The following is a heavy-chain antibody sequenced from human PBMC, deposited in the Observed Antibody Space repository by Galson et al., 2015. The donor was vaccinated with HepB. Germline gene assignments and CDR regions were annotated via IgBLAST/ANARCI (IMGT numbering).Heavy chain of an antibody. V-gene: IGHV3-30-3*01. CDR3: ARDLSYCSSTSCYTGRYFDL. D-gene: IGHD2-2*02. Sequence: SLRLSCAASGFTFSSYAMHWVRQAPGKGLEWVAVISYDGSNKYYADSVKGRFTISRDNSKNTLYLQMNSLRAEDTAVYYCARDLSYCSSTSCYTGRYFDLWGRGTLVTVSS. J-gene: IGHJ2*01. CDR1: GFTFSSYA. CDR2: ISYDGSNK.